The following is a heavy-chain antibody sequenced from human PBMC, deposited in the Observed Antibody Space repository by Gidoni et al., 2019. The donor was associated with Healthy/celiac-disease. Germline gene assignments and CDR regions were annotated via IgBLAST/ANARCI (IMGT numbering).Heavy chain of an antibody. Sequence: QVQLVESGGGVVQPGRSLSLSCAAYGFTFSSYGMHWVRQAPGKGLEWVAVIWYDGSNKYYADSVKGRFTISRDNSKNTLYLQMNSLRAEDTAVYYCAREISGWLDYWGQGTLVTVSS. V-gene: IGHV3-33*01. D-gene: IGHD6-19*01. CDR2: IWYDGSNK. J-gene: IGHJ4*02. CDR1: GFTFSSYG. CDR3: AREISGWLDY.